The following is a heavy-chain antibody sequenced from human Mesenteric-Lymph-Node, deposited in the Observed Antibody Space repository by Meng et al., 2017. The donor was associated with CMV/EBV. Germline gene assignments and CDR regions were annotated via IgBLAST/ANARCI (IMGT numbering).Heavy chain of an antibody. CDR3: ARERATIAAAGPYYYYGMDV. CDR1: GFPFEDYP. V-gene: IGHV3-9*01. CDR2: ISWNSSSL. D-gene: IGHD6-13*01. J-gene: IGHJ6*02. Sequence: SLKISCAASGFPFEDYPMHWVRQAPGKGLEWVSGISWNSSSLGYADSVKGRFTISRDNAKNSLYLQMNSLRAEDTAVYYCARERATIAAAGPYYYYGMDVWGQGTTVTVSS.